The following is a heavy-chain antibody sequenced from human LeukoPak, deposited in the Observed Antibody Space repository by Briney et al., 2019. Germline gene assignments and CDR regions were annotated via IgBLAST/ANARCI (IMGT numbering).Heavy chain of an antibody. D-gene: IGHD2-15*01. CDR2: IIPIFGTA. V-gene: IGHV1-69*13. J-gene: IGHJ4*02. CDR1: GGTFSSYA. CDR3: ARGYCSGGSCYYNDY. Sequence: ASVKVSCKASGGTFSSYAISWVRQAPGQGLEWMGGIIPIFGTANYAQKFQGRVTITADESTSTAYMELSSLRPEDTAVYYCARGYCSGGSCYYNDYWGQGTLVTVSS.